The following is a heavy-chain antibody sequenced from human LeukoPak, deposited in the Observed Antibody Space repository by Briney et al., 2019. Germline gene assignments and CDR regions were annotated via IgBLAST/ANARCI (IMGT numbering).Heavy chain of an antibody. Sequence: PGGSLRLSCAASGFTFSDYYMSWVRQAPGKGLEWVSSITGSGVSTNNADSVKGRFTISRDNAKNTLYLQMHSLRAEDTAVYYCARDEPTVTTGPPVGSWGQGTLVTVSS. V-gene: IGHV3-11*04. CDR1: GFTFSDYY. D-gene: IGHD4-17*01. J-gene: IGHJ4*02. CDR2: ITGSGVST. CDR3: ARDEPTVTTGPPVGS.